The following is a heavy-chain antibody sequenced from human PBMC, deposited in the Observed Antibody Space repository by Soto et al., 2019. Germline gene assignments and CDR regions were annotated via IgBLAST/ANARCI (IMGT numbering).Heavy chain of an antibody. D-gene: IGHD2-8*01. V-gene: IGHV1-3*01. CDR3: ARVEVYADFMDV. CDR1: GYTFTSYA. Sequence: QVQLVQSGAEVKKPGASVKVSCKASGYTFTSYAMHWVRQAPGQRLEWMGWINAGNGNTKYSQKFQGRVTITRDTSASTAYMELSSLRSEDTAVYYCARVEVYADFMDVWGKGTTVTVSS. CDR2: INAGNGNT. J-gene: IGHJ6*03.